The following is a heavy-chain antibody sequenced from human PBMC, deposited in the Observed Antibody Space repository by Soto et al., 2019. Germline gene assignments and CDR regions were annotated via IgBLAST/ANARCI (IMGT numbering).Heavy chain of an antibody. V-gene: IGHV4-59*01. CDR1: GGSISSYY. CDR2: IYYSGST. Sequence: QVQLQESGPGLVKPSETLSLTCTVSGGSISSYYWSWIRQPPGKGLEWIGYIYYSGSTNYNPSLKSRVTRSVDTSKNQFSLKLSSVTAADTAVYYCARGAMVRGVADAFDIWGQGTMVTVSS. D-gene: IGHD3-10*01. CDR3: ARGAMVRGVADAFDI. J-gene: IGHJ3*02.